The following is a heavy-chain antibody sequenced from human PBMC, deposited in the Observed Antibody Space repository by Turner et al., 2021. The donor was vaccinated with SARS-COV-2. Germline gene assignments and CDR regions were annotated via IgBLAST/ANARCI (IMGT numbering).Heavy chain of an antibody. CDR2: IYYSGST. J-gene: IGHJ6*02. D-gene: IGHD3-3*01. CDR1: GGSISSSSYY. CDR3: ASPSVDFWSGSYYGMDV. Sequence: QLQLQESGPGLVKRSETLSLTRTVSGGSISSSSYYWGWIRQPPGKGLEWIGSIYYSGSTYYNPSLKSRVTISVDTSKNQFSLKLSSVTAADTAVYYCASPSVDFWSGSYYGMDVWGQGTTVTVSS. V-gene: IGHV4-39*01.